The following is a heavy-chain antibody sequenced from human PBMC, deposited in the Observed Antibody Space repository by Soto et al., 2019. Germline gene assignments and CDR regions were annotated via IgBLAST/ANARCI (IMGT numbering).Heavy chain of an antibody. Sequence: QLQLQESGSGLVKPSQTLSLTCAVSGGSISSGGYSWSWIRQPPGKGLEWIGYIYHSGSTYYNPSLKSRGTISVDRSKNQFSLKLSSVTAADTAVYYCARGLEDDILTGPRNAFDIWGQGTMVTVSS. D-gene: IGHD3-9*01. J-gene: IGHJ3*02. CDR3: ARGLEDDILTGPRNAFDI. CDR1: GGSISSGGYS. CDR2: IYHSGST. V-gene: IGHV4-30-2*01.